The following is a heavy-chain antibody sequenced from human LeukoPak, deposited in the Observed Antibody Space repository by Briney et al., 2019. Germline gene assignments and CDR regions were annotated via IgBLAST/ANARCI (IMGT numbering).Heavy chain of an antibody. CDR2: INHSGST. V-gene: IGHV4-34*01. Sequence: SETLSLTCTVSGGSISDYYWTWIRQPPGKGLEWIGEINHSGSTNYNPSLKSRVTISVDTSKNQFSLKLSSVTAADTAVYYCARRLTIQVEMATIYYFDYWGQGTLVTVSS. J-gene: IGHJ4*02. D-gene: IGHD5-24*01. CDR1: GGSISDYY. CDR3: ARRLTIQVEMATIYYFDY.